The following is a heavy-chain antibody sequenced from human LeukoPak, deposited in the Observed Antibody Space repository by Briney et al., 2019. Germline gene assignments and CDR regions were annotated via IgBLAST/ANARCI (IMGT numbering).Heavy chain of an antibody. CDR2: ISDTGRT. V-gene: IGHV4-39*02. D-gene: IGHD2-8*02. CDR3: ARHCTGDICAAYYFYYYMDV. Sequence: PSVTLSFTGTVSSCTVCYRSYYWRWLRQPPGKGLEWLGNISDTGRTYYNPSLKSRVIISVDTSKKHFSLKLSSVTAADTAVYYCARHCTGDICAAYYFYYYMDVWGKGTTVTVSS. J-gene: IGHJ6*03. CDR1: SCTVCYRSYY.